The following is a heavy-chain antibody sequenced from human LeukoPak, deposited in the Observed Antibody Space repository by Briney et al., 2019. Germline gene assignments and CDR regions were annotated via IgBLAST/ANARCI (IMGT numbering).Heavy chain of an antibody. V-gene: IGHV3-23*01. CDR1: GFTFSSYA. CDR3: AKDRRYCSGSSCYKIDY. J-gene: IGHJ4*02. D-gene: IGHD2-15*01. Sequence: AGGSLRLSCAASGFTFSSYAMSWVRQAPGKWLEWVSAISGSGGSTYYADSVKGRFTISRDNSKNTLYLQMNSLRAEDTAVYYCAKDRRYCSGSSCYKIDYWGQGTLVTVSS. CDR2: ISGSGGST.